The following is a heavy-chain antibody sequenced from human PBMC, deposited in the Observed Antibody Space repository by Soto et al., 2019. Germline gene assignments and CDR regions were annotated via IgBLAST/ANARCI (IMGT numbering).Heavy chain of an antibody. CDR2: INHSGST. CDR3: ARGIYCSGGSCYSNFDY. J-gene: IGHJ4*02. D-gene: IGHD2-15*01. Sequence: SETLSLTCAVYGGSFSGYYWSWIRQPPGKGLEWIGEINHSGSTNYNPSLKSRVTISVDTSKNQFSLKLSSVTAADTAVYYCARGIYCSGGSCYSNFDYWGQGTLVTVS. CDR1: GGSFSGYY. V-gene: IGHV4-34*01.